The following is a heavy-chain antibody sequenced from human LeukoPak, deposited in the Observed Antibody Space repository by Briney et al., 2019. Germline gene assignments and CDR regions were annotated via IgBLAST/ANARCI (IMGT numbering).Heavy chain of an antibody. CDR3: ATDYGGPYYFDY. CDR1: GGSISTYY. V-gene: IGHV3-66*01. D-gene: IGHD4-23*01. Sequence: ETLSLTCTVSGGSISTYYWSWIRQPPGKGLEWVSVIYSGGNTYYADSVRGRFSISRDNSKNTLYLQMNSLRAEDTAVYYCATDYGGPYYFDYWGQGTLVTVSS. CDR2: IYSGGNT. J-gene: IGHJ4*02.